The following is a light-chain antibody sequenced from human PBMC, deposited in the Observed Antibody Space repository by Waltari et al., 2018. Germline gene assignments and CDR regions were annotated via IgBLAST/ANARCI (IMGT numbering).Light chain of an antibody. CDR3: QSYDNILQGCV. J-gene: IGLJ1*01. CDR2: GSS. CDR1: NSNIGAFQ. V-gene: IGLV1-40*02. Sequence: QSVLTQPPSVSGAPGQRVTISCIGANSNIGAFQVPWYHKSPGAAPKLLMYGSSNRPAGVPDRFSGSKSDTSASLVITGLQVEDEGDFYCQSYDNILQGCVFGTGTKVIV.